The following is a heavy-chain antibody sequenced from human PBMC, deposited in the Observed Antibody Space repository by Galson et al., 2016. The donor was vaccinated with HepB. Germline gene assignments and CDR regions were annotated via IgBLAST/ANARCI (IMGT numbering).Heavy chain of an antibody. CDR1: GGSINNYY. CDR3: ARVSYSGGNNWFDP. D-gene: IGHD6-19*01. J-gene: IGHJ5*02. CDR2: IYYSGST. V-gene: IGHV4-59*01. Sequence: SETLSLTCTVSGGSINNYYWIWVRQPPGKGLEWLGYIYYSGSTYYNPSLRSRVTISVDTSKNQFSLKLSSVTAADTAVYYCARVSYSGGNNWFDPWGQGTLVTVSS.